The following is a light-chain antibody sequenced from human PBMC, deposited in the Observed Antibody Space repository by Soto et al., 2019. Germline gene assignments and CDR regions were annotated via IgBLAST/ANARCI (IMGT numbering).Light chain of an antibody. CDR3: VKRIELPWT. Sequence: DIVMTQTPLSLPVTPGEPASISCRSSQSLLDSDDGNTYLDWYLQTQGQSPQLLIYTLSYLASGVPDRFSGTGSGTDFTLKISSVEAEDVVVYYFVKRIELPWTVGQGTKVEIK. J-gene: IGKJ1*01. V-gene: IGKV2-40*01. CDR2: TLS. CDR1: QSLLDSDDGNTY.